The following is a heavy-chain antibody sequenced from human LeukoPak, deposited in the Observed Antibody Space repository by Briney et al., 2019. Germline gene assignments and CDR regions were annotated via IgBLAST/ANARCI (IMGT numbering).Heavy chain of an antibody. CDR1: GGSISSYY. D-gene: IGHD3-10*01. CDR3: ARRYGSGINWFDP. CDR2: IYYSGST. Sequence: SETLSLTCTVSGGSISSYYWSWIRQPPGKGLEWIGYIYYSGSTNYNPSLKSRVTISVDTSNNQFSLKLSSVTAADTAVYYCARRYGSGINWFDPWGQGTLVTVSS. V-gene: IGHV4-59*01. J-gene: IGHJ5*02.